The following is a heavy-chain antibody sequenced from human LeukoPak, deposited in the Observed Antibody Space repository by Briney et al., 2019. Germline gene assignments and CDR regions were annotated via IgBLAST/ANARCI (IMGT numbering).Heavy chain of an antibody. CDR3: ARAALAIVGFIDNWFDP. J-gene: IGHJ5*02. V-gene: IGHV1-69*13. Sequence: SVKVSCKASGGTFSSYAISWVRQAPGQGLEWMGGIIPIFGTANYAQKFQGRVTITADESTSTAYMELSSLRSEDTAVYYCARAALAIVGFIDNWFDPWGQGTLVTVSS. CDR2: IIPIFGTA. CDR1: GGTFSSYA. D-gene: IGHD2-21*01.